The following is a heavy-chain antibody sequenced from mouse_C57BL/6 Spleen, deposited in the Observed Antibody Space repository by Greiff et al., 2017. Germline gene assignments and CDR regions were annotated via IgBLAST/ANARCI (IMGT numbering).Heavy chain of an antibody. CDR2: INYDGSST. J-gene: IGHJ3*01. D-gene: IGHD3-1*01. V-gene: IGHV5-16*01. Sequence: EVKLVESEGGLVQPGSSMKLSCTASGFTFSDYYMAWVRQVPEKGLEWVANINYDGSSTYYLDSLKSRFIISRDNAKNILYLQMSSLKSEDTATYYCARGPGPFAYWGQGTLVTVSA. CDR3: ARGPGPFAY. CDR1: GFTFSDYY.